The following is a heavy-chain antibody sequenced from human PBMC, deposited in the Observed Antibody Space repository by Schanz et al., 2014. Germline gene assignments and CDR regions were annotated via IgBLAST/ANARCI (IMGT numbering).Heavy chain of an antibody. CDR3: ARGTMPGTFAI. CDR1: GGTFNSYT. CDR2: IIPILGIA. V-gene: IGHV1-69*02. D-gene: IGHD2-2*01. Sequence: QVQLVQSGAEVKKPGSSMKVSCKASGGTFNSYTINWVRQAPGQGLEWMGRIIPILGIANYAQKFQGRVTITADKSTSTDYMELSSLRYEDTALYYCARGTMPGTFAIWGQGTMVTVSS. J-gene: IGHJ3*02.